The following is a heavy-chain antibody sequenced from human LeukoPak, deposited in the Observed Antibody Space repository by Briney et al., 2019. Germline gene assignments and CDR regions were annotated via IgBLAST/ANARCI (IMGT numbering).Heavy chain of an antibody. J-gene: IGHJ6*02. CDR2: NGGSGGGT. D-gene: IGHD2-2*01. CDR3: AKDLAPAAYHGMDV. V-gene: IGHV3-23*01. CDR1: GLTFSTYA. Sequence: PGGSLRLSCAASGLTFSTYAMSWVRQAPGKGLEWVSTNGGSGGGTYYADSVKGRFTISRDNSKNTLYLQMNSLRAEDTTVYYCAKDLAPAAYHGMDVWGQGTTVTVSS.